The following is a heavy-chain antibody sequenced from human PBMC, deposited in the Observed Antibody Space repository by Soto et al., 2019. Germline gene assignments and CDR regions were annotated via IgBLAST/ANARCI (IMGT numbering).Heavy chain of an antibody. CDR1: GFTFSGSA. CDR2: IRSKANSYAT. J-gene: IGHJ4*02. V-gene: IGHV3-73*01. Sequence: PGGSLRLSCAASGFTFSGSAMHWVRQASGKGLEWVGRIRSKANSYATAYAASVKGRFTISRDDSKNTAYLQMNSLKTEDTAVYYCTSRGYDILTGPFDYWGQGTLVTVSS. D-gene: IGHD3-9*01. CDR3: TSRGYDILTGPFDY.